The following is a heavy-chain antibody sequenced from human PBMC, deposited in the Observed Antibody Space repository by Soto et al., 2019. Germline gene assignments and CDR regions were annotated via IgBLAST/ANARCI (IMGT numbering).Heavy chain of an antibody. Sequence: GGSLRLSCAASGFTFSSYALSWVRQAPGKGLDWVSAISGGGSYTYHADSVKGRFTISRDNSKNTLYLQMDSLRAEDTATYYCVKGSQGGRPYYFDYWGQGTLVTVSS. J-gene: IGHJ4*02. CDR3: VKGSQGGRPYYFDY. CDR1: GFTFSSYA. D-gene: IGHD1-26*01. V-gene: IGHV3-23*01. CDR2: ISGGGSYT.